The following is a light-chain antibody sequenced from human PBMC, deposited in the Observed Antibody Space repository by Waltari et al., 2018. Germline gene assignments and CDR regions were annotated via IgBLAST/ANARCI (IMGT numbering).Light chain of an antibody. J-gene: IGKJ4*01. CDR1: QCVGTY. CDR2: DAS. V-gene: IGKV3-11*01. Sequence: EIVLTQSPAILSFSPGARATLSCRASQCVGTYLACYHQRPGQSPSLLIYDASNRATGIPARFTGSVSETDFTLTISSLQPEDFAVYYCQQRRNWPLTFGGGTRVQI. CDR3: QQRRNWPLT.